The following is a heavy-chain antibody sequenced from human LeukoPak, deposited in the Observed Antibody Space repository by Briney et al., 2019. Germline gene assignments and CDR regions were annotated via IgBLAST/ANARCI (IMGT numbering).Heavy chain of an antibody. CDR3: AREVSGADPY. CDR1: GFTFSDAW. V-gene: IGHV3-15*01. CDR2: IKSKTNGGTT. Sequence: PGGSLRLSCAASGFTFSDAWMTWLRQAPGKELEWVGLIKSKTNGGTTHYAAPVKGRFTLSRDDSKSTLFLQMNSLKTEDTAVYYCAREVSGADPYWGQGTLVTVSS. D-gene: IGHD1-26*01. J-gene: IGHJ4*02.